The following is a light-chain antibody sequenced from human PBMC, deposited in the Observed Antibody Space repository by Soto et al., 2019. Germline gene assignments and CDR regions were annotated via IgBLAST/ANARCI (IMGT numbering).Light chain of an antibody. CDR3: MQAVQTPRT. J-gene: IGKJ1*01. CDR1: QSLLHSNGYNY. Sequence: DIVMTQSPLSLPVTPGEPASISCRSSQSLLHSNGYNYLDWYLQKPGQSPQLLIYLGSNRASGVPDRFSGSGSGTDFTLKISRVEAEDVEVYYCMQAVQTPRTFGQGTKVEIK. CDR2: LGS. V-gene: IGKV2-28*01.